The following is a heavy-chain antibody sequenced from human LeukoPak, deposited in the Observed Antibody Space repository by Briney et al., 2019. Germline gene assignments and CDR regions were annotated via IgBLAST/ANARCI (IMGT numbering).Heavy chain of an antibody. Sequence: ASVKVSCKASGGTFSSYAISWVRQAPGQGLEWMGGIIPIFGTANYAQKFQGRVTITADKSTSTAYMELSSLRSEDTAVYYCARTATMVRGVRNYYYYYMDVWGKGTTVTVSS. V-gene: IGHV1-69*06. CDR3: ARTATMVRGVRNYYYYYMDV. J-gene: IGHJ6*03. D-gene: IGHD3-10*01. CDR1: GGTFSSYA. CDR2: IIPIFGTA.